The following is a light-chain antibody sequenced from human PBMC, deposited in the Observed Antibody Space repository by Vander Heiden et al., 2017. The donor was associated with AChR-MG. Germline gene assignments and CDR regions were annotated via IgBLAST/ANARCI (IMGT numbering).Light chain of an antibody. Sequence: DIQMTQSPSTPSASVGDRVTITCRASQSISSWLAWYQQKPGKAPKLLIYKASSLERGVPSRFSGSGSGTEFTLTISSLQPDDFATYYCQQYNSYPWTFGQGTKVEIK. V-gene: IGKV1-5*03. CDR2: KAS. CDR3: QQYNSYPWT. J-gene: IGKJ1*01. CDR1: QSISSW.